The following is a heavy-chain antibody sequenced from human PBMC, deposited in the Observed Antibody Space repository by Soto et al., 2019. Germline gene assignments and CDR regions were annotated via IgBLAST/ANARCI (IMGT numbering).Heavy chain of an antibody. CDR3: ARVPDIVVVVAAYGDYGMDV. CDR2: IIPIFGTA. D-gene: IGHD2-15*01. CDR1: GGTFSSYA. V-gene: IGHV1-69*01. J-gene: IGHJ6*02. Sequence: QVQLVQSGAEVKKPGSSVKVSCKASGGTFSSYAISWVRQAPGQGLEWMGGIIPIFGTANYAQKFQGRVTISADESTSTDYMELSSPRSEDTAVYCCARVPDIVVVVAAYGDYGMDVWGQGTTFTVSS.